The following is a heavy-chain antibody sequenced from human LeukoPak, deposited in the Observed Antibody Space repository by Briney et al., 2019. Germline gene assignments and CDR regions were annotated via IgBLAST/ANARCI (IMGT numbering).Heavy chain of an antibody. CDR3: ARDLELWFGELFVYYGMDV. CDR1: GFTFSSYS. J-gene: IGHJ6*01. CDR2: ISSSSSTI. Sequence: PGGSERLSCAASGFTFSSYSMNWVSQAPGKGLEWVSYISSSSSTIYYADSVKGRFTISRDNAKNSLYLQMNSLRDEDTAVYYCARDLELWFGELFVYYGMDVWAQGTTVPVSS. V-gene: IGHV3-48*02. D-gene: IGHD3-10*01.